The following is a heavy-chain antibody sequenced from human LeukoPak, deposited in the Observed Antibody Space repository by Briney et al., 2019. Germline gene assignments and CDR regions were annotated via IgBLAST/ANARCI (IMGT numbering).Heavy chain of an antibody. V-gene: IGHV3-11*01. J-gene: IGHJ3*02. Sequence: PGGSLRLSCAASEFTFSDYYMSWIRQAPGKGLEWVSYISSSGSTIYYADSVKGRFTISRDNAKNSLYLQMNSLRAEDTAVYYCARESYSSGWYFAFDIWGQGTMVTVSS. CDR2: ISSSGSTI. CDR3: ARESYSSGWYFAFDI. CDR1: EFTFSDYY. D-gene: IGHD6-19*01.